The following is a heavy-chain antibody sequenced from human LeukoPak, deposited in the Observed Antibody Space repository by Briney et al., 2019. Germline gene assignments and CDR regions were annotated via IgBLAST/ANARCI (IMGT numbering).Heavy chain of an antibody. CDR2: IRDDGSNK. D-gene: IGHD1-14*01. CDR1: GFTFSSYG. Sequence: PGGSLRLSCAASGFTFSSYGMHWVRQAPGKGLEWVAFIRDDGSNKYYADSVKGRFTISRDSSKNTLYLQMNSLRAEDTAVYYCAKMAPVWEDYWGQGTLVTVSS. CDR3: AKMAPVWEDY. J-gene: IGHJ4*02. V-gene: IGHV3-30*02.